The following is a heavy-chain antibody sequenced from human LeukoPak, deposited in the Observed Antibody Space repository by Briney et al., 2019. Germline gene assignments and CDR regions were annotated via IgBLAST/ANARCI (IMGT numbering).Heavy chain of an antibody. CDR1: GFTFSNYG. Sequence: GGSLRLSCAASGFTFSNYGMHWVRQAPGKRLEGVAFIRYDGSNKYYAESVKGRFTISRDNSKNTLDLQMNSLRAEDTALYYGARPYSSSWENFHYWGQGTLVTVSS. CDR3: ARPYSSSWENFHY. D-gene: IGHD6-13*01. CDR2: IRYDGSNK. V-gene: IGHV3-30*02. J-gene: IGHJ4*02.